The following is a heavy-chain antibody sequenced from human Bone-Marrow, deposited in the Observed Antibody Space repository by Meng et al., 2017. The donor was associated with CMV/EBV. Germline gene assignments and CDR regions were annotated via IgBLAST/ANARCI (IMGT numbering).Heavy chain of an antibody. CDR2: MNPNSGNT. CDR1: GYTFTSYD. D-gene: IGHD3-10*01. J-gene: IGHJ4*02. Sequence: ASVKVSCKAFGYTFTSYDINWVRQATGQGLEWMGWMNPNSGNTGYAQKFQGRVTITRNTPISTAYMELSSLRSEDTAVYYCARGARRITMVRGKIDYWGQGTLVTVSS. CDR3: ARGARRITMVRGKIDY. V-gene: IGHV1-8*03.